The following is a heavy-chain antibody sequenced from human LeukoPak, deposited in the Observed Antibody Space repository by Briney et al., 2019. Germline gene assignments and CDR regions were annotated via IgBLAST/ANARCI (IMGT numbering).Heavy chain of an antibody. CDR2: IRYDGSNK. CDR1: GFTFSSYG. V-gene: IGHV3-30*02. CDR3: AKIAAAGMYYFDY. Sequence: GGSLRLSCAASGFTFSSYGMHWVRQAPGKGLEWVAFIRYDGSNKYYADSVKGRFTISRDNSKNTLYLQMNSLRAEDTAVYYCAKIAAAGMYYFDYWGQGTLVTVSS. J-gene: IGHJ4*02. D-gene: IGHD6-13*01.